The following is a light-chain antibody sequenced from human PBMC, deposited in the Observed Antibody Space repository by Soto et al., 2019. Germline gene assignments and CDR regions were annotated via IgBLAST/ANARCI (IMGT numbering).Light chain of an antibody. CDR1: SSNVGASFD. CDR3: QSYDSYVTGWV. J-gene: IGLJ3*02. Sequence: QSVLTQPPSVSGAPGQRVTISCTGISSNVGASFDVPWYQQLPGTAPKLLIYDNNNRPSGGPDRFSGSKSDTSASLAITGLQAEDDADYYCQSYDSYVTGWVLGGGTKLTVL. V-gene: IGLV1-40*01. CDR2: DNN.